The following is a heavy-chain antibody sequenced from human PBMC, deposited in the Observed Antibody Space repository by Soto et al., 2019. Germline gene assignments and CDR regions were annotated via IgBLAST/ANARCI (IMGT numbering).Heavy chain of an antibody. V-gene: IGHV1-3*01. CDR3: ARDLEQLNSNTFDY. D-gene: IGHD1-1*01. Sequence: ASVKVSCKASGYTFTSYAMHWVRQAPGQRLEWMGWINAGNGNTKYSQKFQGRVTITRDTSATTAYMELSSLRSEDTAVYFCARDLEQLNSNTFDYWGQGTTVTVSS. J-gene: IGHJ4*02. CDR2: INAGNGNT. CDR1: GYTFTSYA.